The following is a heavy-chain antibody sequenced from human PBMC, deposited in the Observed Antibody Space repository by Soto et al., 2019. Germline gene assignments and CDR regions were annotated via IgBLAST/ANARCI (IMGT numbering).Heavy chain of an antibody. CDR2: ISGSGGST. J-gene: IGHJ4*02. CDR1: GFTFSTYP. Sequence: EVQLLESGGGLVQPGGSLSLSCAASGFTFSTYPMNWVRQAPGKGLEWVSAISGSGGSTYYAGSGKARFTNSRDNSKNTLYLPMTSLRAEDTAVYYCAKAQPHDSSGYYYDYWGQGTLVTVSS. V-gene: IGHV3-23*01. D-gene: IGHD3-22*01. CDR3: AKAQPHDSSGYYYDY.